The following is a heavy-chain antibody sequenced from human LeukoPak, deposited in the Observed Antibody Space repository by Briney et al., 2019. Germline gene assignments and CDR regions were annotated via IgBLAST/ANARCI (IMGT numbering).Heavy chain of an antibody. CDR2: INPSGGST. CDR1: GYTFTSYY. Sequence: GASVKVSCKASGYTFTSYYMHWVRQAPGQGLEWMGIINPSGGSTSYAQRFQGRVTMTRDTSTSTVYMELSSLRSEDTAVYYCARSLTRTMVRGARGVHFGYWGQGTLVTVSS. D-gene: IGHD3-10*01. V-gene: IGHV1-46*01. CDR3: ARSLTRTMVRGARGVHFGY. J-gene: IGHJ4*02.